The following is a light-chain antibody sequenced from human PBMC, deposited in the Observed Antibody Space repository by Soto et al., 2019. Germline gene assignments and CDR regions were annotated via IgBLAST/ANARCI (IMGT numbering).Light chain of an antibody. CDR2: DVS. CDR3: SSYTSSSTYVV. Sequence: QSALTQPASVSGSPGQSITISCTGTSSDVGGYNYVSWYQQHPVKAPKLMIYDVSNRPSGVSNRLSGSKSGNTASLTISGLQAEDEADYYCSSYTSSSTYVVFGGGTKLTVL. J-gene: IGLJ2*01. CDR1: SSDVGGYNY. V-gene: IGLV2-14*01.